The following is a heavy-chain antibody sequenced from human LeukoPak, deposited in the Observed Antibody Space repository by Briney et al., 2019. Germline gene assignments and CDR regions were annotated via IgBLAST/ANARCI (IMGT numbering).Heavy chain of an antibody. Sequence: GGSLRLSCAASGFTFRSYATHWVRQAPGKGLEWVAVISYDGSNKYYADSVKGRFTISRDNSKSTLFLQMNSLRAEDTAVYYCARMISYYDGSASTNEGFDHWGQGTLITVSS. CDR2: ISYDGSNK. V-gene: IGHV3-30*14. CDR3: ARMISYYDGSASTNEGFDH. D-gene: IGHD3-22*01. CDR1: GFTFRSYA. J-gene: IGHJ4*02.